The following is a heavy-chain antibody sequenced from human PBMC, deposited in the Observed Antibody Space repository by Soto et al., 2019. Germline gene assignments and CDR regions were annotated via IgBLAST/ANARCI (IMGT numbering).Heavy chain of an antibody. CDR2: ISDSGGFI. CDR1: GFNFGGSS. V-gene: IGHV3-21*01. Sequence: EVLLVESGGGLVKPGGSLRLSCAASGFNFGGSSMNWVRQSPGKGLEWVSSISDSGGFIKYADSVKGRFTISRDNAKNSLFLQKDSLRADDKAVYYCATSTSWYYFPWGQGTLVTVFS. J-gene: IGHJ5*02. D-gene: IGHD6-13*01. CDR3: ATSTSWYYFP.